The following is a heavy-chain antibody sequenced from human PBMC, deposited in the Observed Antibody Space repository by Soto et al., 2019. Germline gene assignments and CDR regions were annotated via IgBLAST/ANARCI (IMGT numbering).Heavy chain of an antibody. CDR3: ARDRGYDAHDYYYNAMDA. CDR2: IRGFSPYT. V-gene: IGHV3-21*01. D-gene: IGHD2-15*01. J-gene: IGHJ6*02. Sequence: PGGSLRLSCISSGFTFRTYTMNWVRQAPGKGLEWVSGIRGFSPYTFYAESVKGRFTISRDNAKNSLYLQMNSLRAEDTAVYYCARDRGYDAHDYYYNAMDAWGQGTTVTV. CDR1: GFTFRTYT.